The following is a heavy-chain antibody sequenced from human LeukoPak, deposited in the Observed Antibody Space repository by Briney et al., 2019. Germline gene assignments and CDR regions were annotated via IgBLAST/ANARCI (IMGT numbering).Heavy chain of an antibody. CDR2: INPNSGGT. Sequence: ASVKVSCKASGYTFTGYYMHWVRQAPGQGLEWMGWINPNSGGTNYAQKFRGRVTMTRDTSISTAYMELSRLRSDDTAVYYCARDLTWGTYYYDSSGYYPPGAFDIWGQGTMVTVSS. CDR3: ARDLTWGTYYYDSSGYYPPGAFDI. V-gene: IGHV1-2*02. CDR1: GYTFTGYY. D-gene: IGHD3-22*01. J-gene: IGHJ3*02.